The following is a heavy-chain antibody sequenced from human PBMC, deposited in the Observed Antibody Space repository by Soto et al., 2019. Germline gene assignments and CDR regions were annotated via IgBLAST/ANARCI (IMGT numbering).Heavy chain of an antibody. CDR2: IIPIAGTA. CDR1: GGTFGSYA. Sequence: QVQLVQSGAEVKKPGSSVKVSCKASGGTFGSYAISWVRQAPGQGLEWMGGIIPIAGTANYAQKLQGRVTIAADESTSTAYMELSSLRSEDTAVYYCARSQGSSTSLEIYYYYYYGMDVWGQGTTVTVSS. D-gene: IGHD2-2*01. J-gene: IGHJ6*02. V-gene: IGHV1-69*01. CDR3: ARSQGSSTSLEIYYYYYYGMDV.